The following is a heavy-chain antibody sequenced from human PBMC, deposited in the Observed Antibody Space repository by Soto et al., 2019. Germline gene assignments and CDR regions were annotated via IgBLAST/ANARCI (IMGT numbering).Heavy chain of an antibody. Sequence: EVRLLESGGGLVQPGGSLRLSCAASGLTVGSSAMTWVRQAPGKGLEWISSLSGDGKATYYADSVKGRFTISRDISKNTLFLQMDSLRVEDTAIYFVASITRSWGQGTRVTVSS. V-gene: IGHV3-23*01. CDR1: GLTVGSSA. CDR3: ASITRS. D-gene: IGHD3-3*01. CDR2: LSGDGKAT. J-gene: IGHJ5*02.